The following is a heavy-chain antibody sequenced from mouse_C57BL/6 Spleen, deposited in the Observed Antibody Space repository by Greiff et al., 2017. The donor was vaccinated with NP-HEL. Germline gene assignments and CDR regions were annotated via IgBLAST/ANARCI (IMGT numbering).Heavy chain of an antibody. Sequence: QVQLQQPGAELVRPGTSVKLSCKASGYTFTSYWMHWVKQRPGQGLEWIGVIDPSDSYTNYNQEFKGKATLTVDTSSSTAYMQLSSLTSEDSAVYYCAREGTTVADYWGQGTTLTVSS. D-gene: IGHD1-1*01. V-gene: IGHV1-59*01. CDR3: AREGTTVADY. CDR1: GYTFTSYW. CDR2: IDPSDSYT. J-gene: IGHJ2*01.